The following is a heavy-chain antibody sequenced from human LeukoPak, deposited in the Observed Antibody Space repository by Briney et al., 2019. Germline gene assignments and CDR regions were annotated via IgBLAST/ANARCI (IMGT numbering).Heavy chain of an antibody. CDR3: ANEDASCSYGRL. V-gene: IGHV3-23*01. CDR2: ISGSGGRT. J-gene: IGHJ4*02. CDR1: GFTFSSFA. D-gene: IGHD5-18*01. Sequence: GGSLRLSCAASGFTFSSFAMSWVRQAPGKGLEWVSAISGSGGRTYYADSVKGRFTISRDTSKNTLSLQMNSLRVEDTALYYCANEDASCSYGRLWGQGTLVTVSS.